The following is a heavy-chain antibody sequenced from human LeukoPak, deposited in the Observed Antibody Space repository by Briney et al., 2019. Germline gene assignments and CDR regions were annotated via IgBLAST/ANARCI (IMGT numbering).Heavy chain of an antibody. D-gene: IGHD5-18*01. J-gene: IGHJ6*03. V-gene: IGHV1-2*02. CDR2: INPNSGGT. Sequence: GASVKVSCKASGYTFTGYYMHWVRQAPGQGLEWMGWINPNSGGTNYAQKFQGRVTMTRDTSISTAYMELSRLRSDDTAVYYCARGGVQLWSSTYYYMDVWGKGTTVTVSS. CDR3: ARGGVQLWSSTYYYMDV. CDR1: GYTFTGYY.